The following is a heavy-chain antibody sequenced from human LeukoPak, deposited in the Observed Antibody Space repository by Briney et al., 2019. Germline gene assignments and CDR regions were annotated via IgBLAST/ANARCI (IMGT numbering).Heavy chain of an antibody. J-gene: IGHJ3*02. D-gene: IGHD6-6*01. V-gene: IGHV4-59*01. CDR1: GGSNSSYY. CDR2: IYYSGST. Sequence: SETLSLTGTVSGGSNSSYYWSWIRQPPGKGLEWIGYIYYSGSTNYNPSLKSRVTISVDTSKNQFSLKLSSVTAADTAVYYCARGSRSIAARLDAFDIWGQGTMVTVSS. CDR3: ARGSRSIAARLDAFDI.